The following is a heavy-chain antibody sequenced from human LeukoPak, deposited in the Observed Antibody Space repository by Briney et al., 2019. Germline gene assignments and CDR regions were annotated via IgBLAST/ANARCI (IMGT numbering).Heavy chain of an antibody. Sequence: GGSLRLSCAASGFTFSIYWMHWVRQAPGKGLVWVSRIKGDGNTNYADSVKGRFTISRDNAKNTVSLQMNSLRAEDTGVYYCARAPSEIGGYYPEYYRHWGQGTLVTVSS. V-gene: IGHV3-74*01. CDR3: ARAPSEIGGYYPEYYRH. CDR2: IKGDGNT. D-gene: IGHD3-22*01. CDR1: GFTFSIYW. J-gene: IGHJ1*01.